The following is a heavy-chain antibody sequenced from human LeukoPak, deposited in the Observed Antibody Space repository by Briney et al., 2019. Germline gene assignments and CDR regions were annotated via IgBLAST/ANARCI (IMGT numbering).Heavy chain of an antibody. CDR3: ARGDDTSGHYSVDY. CDR1: GFTVRTNY. D-gene: IGHD3-22*01. Sequence: GSLRLSCAASGFTVRTNYMSWVRQAPGKGLEWVSLIYSGGGSYTADSVKGRFTISKDNSKNTLYLQMNSLKPEDTAVYYCARGDDTSGHYSVDYWGQGTLVTVSS. J-gene: IGHJ4*02. CDR2: IYSGGGS. V-gene: IGHV3-66*02.